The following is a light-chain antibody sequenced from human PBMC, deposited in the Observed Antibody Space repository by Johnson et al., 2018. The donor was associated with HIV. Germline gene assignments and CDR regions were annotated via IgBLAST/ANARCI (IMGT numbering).Light chain of an antibody. V-gene: IGLV1-51*02. CDR2: GHD. CDR1: NSNIGRHS. Sequence: QSILTQPPSVSAAPGQRVTFSCSGSNSNIGRHSVSWYQQLPGTAPNLLIYGHDKRPPGIPDRFSASQSGTSATLAITGLQTGDEADYYCGTWDSSLRAYVFGTGTKVSVL. CDR3: GTWDSSLRAYV. J-gene: IGLJ1*01.